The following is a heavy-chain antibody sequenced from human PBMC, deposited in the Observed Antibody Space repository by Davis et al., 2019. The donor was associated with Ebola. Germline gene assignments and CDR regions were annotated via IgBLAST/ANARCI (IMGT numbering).Heavy chain of an antibody. CDR3: ARVPIAAAGTGYFDY. CDR2: IYFSGST. CDR1: GASITTYY. Sequence: MPSETLSLTCTVPGASITTYYWSWIRQPPGKGLEWIGYIYFSGSTNYNPSLKSRVTISLDTSKNQVSLKLSSVTAADTAVYYCARVPIAAAGTGYFDYWGQGTLVTVSS. D-gene: IGHD6-13*01. J-gene: IGHJ4*02. V-gene: IGHV4-59*01.